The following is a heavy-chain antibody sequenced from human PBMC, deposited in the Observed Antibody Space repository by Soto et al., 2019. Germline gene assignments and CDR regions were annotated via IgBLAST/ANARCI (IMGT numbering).Heavy chain of an antibody. V-gene: IGHV4-39*01. D-gene: IGHD6-19*01. J-gene: IGHJ5*02. CDR1: GGSISSSSYY. CDR2: IYYSGST. Sequence: QLQLQESGPGLVKPSETLSLTCTVSGGSISSSSYYWGWIRQPPGKGLEWIGSIYYSGSTYYNPSLKSRVTISGDSYKNQFSLKLSSVTAADTAVYYCARHVYTVAGTDWFDPWGQGTLVTVSS. CDR3: ARHVYTVAGTDWFDP.